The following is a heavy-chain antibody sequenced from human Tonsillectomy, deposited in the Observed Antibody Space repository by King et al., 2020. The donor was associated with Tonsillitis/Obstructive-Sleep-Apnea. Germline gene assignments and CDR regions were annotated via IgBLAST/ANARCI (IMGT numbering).Heavy chain of an antibody. J-gene: IGHJ4*02. CDR1: GGSISSSSYY. CDR2: IYYSGST. D-gene: IGHD2-2*01. CDR3: ARRWVVPAAGFDY. Sequence: VQLQESGPGLVKPSETLSLTCTVSGGSISSSSYYWGWIRQPPGKGLEWIGSIYYSGSTYYNPSLKSRVTISVDTSKNQFSLKLSSVNAADTAVYYCARRWVVPAAGFDYWGQGTLVTVSS. V-gene: IGHV4-39*01.